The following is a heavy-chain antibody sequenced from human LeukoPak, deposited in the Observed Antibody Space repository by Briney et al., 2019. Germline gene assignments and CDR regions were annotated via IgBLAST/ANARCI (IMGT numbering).Heavy chain of an antibody. CDR1: GFSVEGYG. J-gene: IGHJ6*03. CDR3: AKSSPYYGSGRGYYYMDV. Sequence: GGSLRLSCAASGFSVEGYGMSWVRQAPGKGLEWVSGINWNGGSTGYAESVKGRFTISRDNANNSLSLQMNSLRAEDSALYHCAKSSPYYGSGRGYYYMDVWGKGTTVTVSS. V-gene: IGHV3-20*01. CDR2: INWNGGST. D-gene: IGHD3-10*01.